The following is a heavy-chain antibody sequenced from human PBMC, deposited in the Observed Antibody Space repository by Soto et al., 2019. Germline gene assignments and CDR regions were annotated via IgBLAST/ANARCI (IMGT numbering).Heavy chain of an antibody. V-gene: IGHV1-69*05. CDR2: IIPIFGTA. Sequence: SVKVSCKASGCTFSSYAISWVRQAPGQGLEWMGGIIPIFGTASYAQKFQERVTITRDMSTSTAYMELSSLRSEDMAVYYCAAVRLSVHYGDHPYYYYYGMDVWGQGTTVTVSS. CDR3: AAVRLSVHYGDHPYYYYYGMDV. CDR1: GCTFSSYA. J-gene: IGHJ6*02. D-gene: IGHD4-17*01.